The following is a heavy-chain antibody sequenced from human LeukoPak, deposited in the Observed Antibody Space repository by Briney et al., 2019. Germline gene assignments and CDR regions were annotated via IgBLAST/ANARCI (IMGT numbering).Heavy chain of an antibody. CDR1: GGSISSYY. Sequence: SETLSLTCTVSGGSISSYYWCWIRQPPGKGLEWIGYIYYSGSTNYNPSLKSRVTISVDTSKNQFSLKLSSVTAEDTAVYYCASRGYDSSGYRFDPWGQGTLVTVSS. CDR3: ASRGYDSSGYRFDP. V-gene: IGHV4-59*01. D-gene: IGHD3-22*01. CDR2: IYYSGST. J-gene: IGHJ5*02.